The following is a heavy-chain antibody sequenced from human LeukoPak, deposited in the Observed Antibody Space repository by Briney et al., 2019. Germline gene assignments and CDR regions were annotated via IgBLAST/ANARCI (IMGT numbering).Heavy chain of an antibody. Sequence: GGSLRLSCAASGFPFSSHVLSWVRQAPGKALEWVSVIYSGGSTYYADSVKGRFTISRDNSKNTLYLQMNSLRAEDTAVYYCARVGEWLSIFYWGQGTLVTVSS. J-gene: IGHJ4*02. D-gene: IGHD5-12*01. CDR2: IYSGGST. V-gene: IGHV3-66*01. CDR1: GFPFSSHV. CDR3: ARVGEWLSIFY.